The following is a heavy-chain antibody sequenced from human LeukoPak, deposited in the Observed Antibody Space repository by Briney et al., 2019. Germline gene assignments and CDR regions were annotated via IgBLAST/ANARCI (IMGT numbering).Heavy chain of an antibody. CDR3: VTSKIVVGGAFDR. CDR1: GDSISVNNYY. V-gene: IGHV4-39*01. D-gene: IGHD3-22*01. CDR2: IYYSGNT. J-gene: IGHJ3*01. Sequence: SETLSLTCTVSGDSISVNNYYWGWIRQPLGKGLEWIGSIYYSGNTYYNPSLKSRITISVDTSKNQFSLNLSSVTATDTAVYYCVTSKIVVGGAFDRWGQGTMGTISS.